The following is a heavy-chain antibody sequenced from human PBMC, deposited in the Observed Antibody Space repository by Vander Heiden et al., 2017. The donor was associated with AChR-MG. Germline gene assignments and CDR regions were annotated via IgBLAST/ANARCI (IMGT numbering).Heavy chain of an antibody. CDR3: ARGTMVRGVHYYYYYYMDV. J-gene: IGHJ6*03. CDR2: INHSGST. CDR1: GGSFSGYY. D-gene: IGHD3-10*01. Sequence: QVQLQQWGAGLLKPSETLSLTCAVYGGSFSGYYWSWYRQPPGKGLEWIGEINHSGSTNYNPSLKSRVTISVDTSKNQFSLKLSSVTAADTAVYYCARGTMVRGVHYYYYYYMDVWGKGTTVTVSS. V-gene: IGHV4-34*01.